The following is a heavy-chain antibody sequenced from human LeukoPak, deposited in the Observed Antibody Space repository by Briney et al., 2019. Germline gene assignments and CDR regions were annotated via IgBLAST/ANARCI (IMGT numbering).Heavy chain of an antibody. Sequence: PSETLSLTCTVSGGSISTYYWSWIRQHPGKGLEWIGYIYYSGSTYYNPSLKSRVTISVDTSKNQFSLKLSSVTAAGTAVYYCARDREGQLGDFDYWGQGTLVTVSS. D-gene: IGHD6-6*01. CDR2: IYYSGST. J-gene: IGHJ4*02. CDR1: GGSISTYY. V-gene: IGHV4-59*06. CDR3: ARDREGQLGDFDY.